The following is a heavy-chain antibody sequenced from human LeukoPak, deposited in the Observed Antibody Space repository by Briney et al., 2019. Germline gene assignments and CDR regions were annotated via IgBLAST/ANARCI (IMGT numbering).Heavy chain of an antibody. Sequence: ASVKVSCKASAYSFSTYDINWVRQATGQGLEWMGWMNPDSGNTGYAQKFQGRVTITRNTSISTAYMELSSLKSDDTAVYYCARDRSSMDVWGKGTTVTISS. CDR1: AYSFSTYD. V-gene: IGHV1-8*03. J-gene: IGHJ6*03. CDR2: MNPDSGNT. CDR3: ARDRSSMDV.